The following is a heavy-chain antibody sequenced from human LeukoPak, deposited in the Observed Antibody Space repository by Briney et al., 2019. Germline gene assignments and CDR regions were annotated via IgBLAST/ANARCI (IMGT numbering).Heavy chain of an antibody. CDR3: ARQSASGYYYDY. V-gene: IGHV4-39*01. CDR1: GGSISSSSYY. J-gene: IGHJ4*02. Sequence: SETLSLTCTVSGGSISSSSYYWGWIRQPPGKGLEWLGSIYYSGSTYYNPTLKSRVTISVDTYKNQFSLRLYSVTAADTAVYYCARQSASGYYYDYWGQGTLVTVSS. CDR2: IYYSGST. D-gene: IGHD3-22*01.